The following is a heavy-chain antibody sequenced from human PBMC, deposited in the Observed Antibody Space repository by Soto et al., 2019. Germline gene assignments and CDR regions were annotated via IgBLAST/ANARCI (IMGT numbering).Heavy chain of an antibody. D-gene: IGHD6-19*01. CDR3: ARPGIAVAGTDYYYGMDV. Sequence: QLQLQESGPGLVKPSETLSLTCTVSGGSISSSSYYWGWIRQPPGKGLEWIGSIYYSGSTYYNPSLKSRVTISVDTSKNQFSLKLSSVTAAYTAVYYCARPGIAVAGTDYYYGMDVWGQGTTVTVSS. CDR1: GGSISSSSYY. CDR2: IYYSGST. V-gene: IGHV4-39*01. J-gene: IGHJ6*02.